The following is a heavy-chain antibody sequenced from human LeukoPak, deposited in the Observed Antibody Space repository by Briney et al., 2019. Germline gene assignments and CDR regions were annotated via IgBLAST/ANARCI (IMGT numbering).Heavy chain of an antibody. CDR1: GFTFSSYW. Sequence: GGSLRLSCAASGFTFSSYWMHWVRQAPGKGLVWVSRINSDGSSTSYADSVKGRFTISRDNAKNSLYLQMNSLRAEDTAVYYCARDRTYCSSTSCYVSGMDVWGQGTTVTVSS. D-gene: IGHD2-2*01. CDR2: INSDGSST. V-gene: IGHV3-74*01. J-gene: IGHJ6*02. CDR3: ARDRTYCSSTSCYVSGMDV.